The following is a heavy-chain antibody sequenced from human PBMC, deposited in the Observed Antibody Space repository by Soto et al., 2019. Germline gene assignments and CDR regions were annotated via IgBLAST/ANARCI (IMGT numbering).Heavy chain of an antibody. CDR3: ARGKTRGADRLKKVYYYYGLDV. J-gene: IGHJ6*02. D-gene: IGHD6-6*01. CDR2: IDHSGST. V-gene: IGHV4-34*01. Sequence: SETLSLTCGVYGGSFSGYYWQWSRQPPGKGLEWIGEIDHSGSTNYNVSLKSRVSISRDSSKNQVSLRLTSATAADTAVYYCARGKTRGADRLKKVYYYYGLDVWGQGTTVTVSS. CDR1: GGSFSGYY.